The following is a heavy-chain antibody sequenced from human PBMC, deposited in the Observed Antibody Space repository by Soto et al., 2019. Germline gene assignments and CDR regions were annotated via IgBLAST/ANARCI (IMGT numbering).Heavy chain of an antibody. CDR3: ARGSASKSGHLWYFDL. CDR1: GFTFDTYT. D-gene: IGHD2-8*02. CDR2: ISATTTYK. J-gene: IGHJ2*01. Sequence: EVQVVESGGGLVKPGGSLRLSCTASGFTFDTYTMNWLRQAPGRGLEWVSSISATTTYKYYAASVEGRFTISRDNAKNSLYLQTNSLGAEDTAVYYCARGSASKSGHLWYFDLWGRGTRVTVSS. V-gene: IGHV3-21*01.